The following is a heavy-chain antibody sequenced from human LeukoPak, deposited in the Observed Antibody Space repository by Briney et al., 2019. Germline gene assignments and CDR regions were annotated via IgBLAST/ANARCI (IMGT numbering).Heavy chain of an antibody. CDR2: ISNSVGSRI. J-gene: IGHJ3*02. Sequence: PGGPLRLSCAASGFTFRAYYMGWIRPAPGKGLERVSYISNSVGSRIYNADSVKGRFTISRDNTKNSLYLQMNSLRAEDTAVYYCARAFNDAFDIWGQGTMVTVSS. V-gene: IGHV3-11*04. CDR3: ARAFNDAFDI. CDR1: GFTFRAYY.